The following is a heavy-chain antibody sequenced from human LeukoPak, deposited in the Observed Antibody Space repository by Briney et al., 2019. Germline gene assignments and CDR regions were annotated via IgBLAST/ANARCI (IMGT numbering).Heavy chain of an antibody. CDR3: ASLQQGATRGLFDY. V-gene: IGHV3-11*04. Sequence: KPGGSLRLSCAASGFSVSDYFFTWVRQAPGQGLEWLAYISRSGVGIAYADSVKGRFTISRDNANDLVYLQMNSLRAEDTAVYYCASLQQGATRGLFDYWGQGTLVTVSS. J-gene: IGHJ4*02. D-gene: IGHD1-26*01. CDR1: GFSVSDYF. CDR2: ISRSGVGI.